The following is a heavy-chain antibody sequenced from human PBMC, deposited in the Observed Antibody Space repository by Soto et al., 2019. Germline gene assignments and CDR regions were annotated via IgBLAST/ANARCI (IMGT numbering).Heavy chain of an antibody. J-gene: IGHJ4*02. CDR3: ARGEWQWELPYHPHFDY. CDR2: IYYSGST. V-gene: IGHV4-39*07. Sequence: PSDTLSLTCTVSGGSISSSSYYWGWIRQPPGKGLEWIGSIYYSGSTYYNPSLKSRVTISVDTSKNQFSLKLSSVTAADTAVYYCARGEWQWELPYHPHFDYWGQGTLVTVSS. D-gene: IGHD1-26*01. CDR1: GGSISSSSYY.